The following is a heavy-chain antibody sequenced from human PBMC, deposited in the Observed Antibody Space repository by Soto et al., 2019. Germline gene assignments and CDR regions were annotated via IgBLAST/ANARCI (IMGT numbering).Heavy chain of an antibody. D-gene: IGHD3-22*01. CDR3: ARGNYYDSSGYYLGYYYYGMDV. CDR2: IYYSGST. V-gene: IGHV4-30-4*01. CDR1: GGSISSGDYY. J-gene: IGHJ6*02. Sequence: PSETLSLTCTVSGGSISSGDYYWSWIRQPPGKGLEWIGYIYYSGSTYYNPSLKSRVTISVDTSKNQFSLKLSSVTAADTAVYYCARGNYYDSSGYYLGYYYYGMDVWGQGTTVTVSS.